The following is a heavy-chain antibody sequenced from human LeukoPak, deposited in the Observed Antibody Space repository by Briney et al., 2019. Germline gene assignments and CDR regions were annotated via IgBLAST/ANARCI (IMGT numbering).Heavy chain of an antibody. CDR2: INHSGST. J-gene: IGHJ5*02. CDR1: GGSFSGYY. CDR3: ARGHSLGYCSSTSCPGWFDP. Sequence: SETLSLTCAVYGGSFSGYYWSWIRQPPGKGLEWIGEINHSGSTNYNPSLKSRVTISVDTSKNQFSLKLSSVTAADTAVYYYARGHSLGYCSSTSCPGWFDPWGQGTLVTVSS. V-gene: IGHV4-34*01. D-gene: IGHD2-2*01.